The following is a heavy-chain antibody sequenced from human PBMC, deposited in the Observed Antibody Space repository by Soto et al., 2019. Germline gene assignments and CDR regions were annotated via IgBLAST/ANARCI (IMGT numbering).Heavy chain of an antibody. CDR2: ISGDNVNR. CDR3: GREGQQLAQEQYFQFSGVDV. D-gene: IGHD6-13*01. J-gene: IGHJ6*02. CDR1: GYNLREYG. V-gene: IGHV1-18*01. Sequence: QVHLVQSGVEVKKPGASVKVSCTAHGYNLREYGVSWLRQVPGQGFEWMGWISGDNVNRRSSQRFQDRLTMTTDTSTNTASMEMRSLRSDDTAVYFCGREGQQLAQEQYFQFSGVDVCGQGTSVTVSS.